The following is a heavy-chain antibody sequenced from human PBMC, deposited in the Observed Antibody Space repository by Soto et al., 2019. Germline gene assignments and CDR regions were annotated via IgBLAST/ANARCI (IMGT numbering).Heavy chain of an antibody. D-gene: IGHD5-18*01. Sequence: PGGSVRLSCTASGFTFGDYAMSWVRQAPGKGLEWVGFIRNKAYDGTTEYAASVKGRFIISRDDSKSIAYLQMNSLKTEDTAVYYCTRGYTSAYYGLDVWGQGTTVTVSS. CDR2: IRNKAYDGTT. CDR1: GFTFGDYA. CDR3: TRGYTSAYYGLDV. J-gene: IGHJ6*02. V-gene: IGHV3-49*04.